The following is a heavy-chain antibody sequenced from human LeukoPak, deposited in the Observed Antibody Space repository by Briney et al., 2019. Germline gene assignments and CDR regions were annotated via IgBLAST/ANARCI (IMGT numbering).Heavy chain of an antibody. J-gene: IGHJ4*02. CDR3: AAVVPAVMGYFDY. CDR1: GGTFSSYA. CDR2: IIPIFGTA. D-gene: IGHD2-2*01. V-gene: IGHV1-69*13. Sequence: SVKVSCKASGGTFSSYALSWVRQAPGQGLEWMGGIIPIFGTANYAQKFQGRVTITADESTSTAYTELSSLRSEDTAVYYCAAVVPAVMGYFDYWGQGTLVTVSS.